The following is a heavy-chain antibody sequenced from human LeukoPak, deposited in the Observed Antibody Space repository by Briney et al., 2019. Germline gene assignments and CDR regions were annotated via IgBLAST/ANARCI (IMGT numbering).Heavy chain of an antibody. D-gene: IGHD6-19*01. CDR3: AIGLYSSGWYCDY. CDR2: ISYDGSNK. V-gene: IGHV3-30-3*01. J-gene: IGHJ4*02. Sequence: PGGSLRLSCAASGFTFSSYAMHWVRQAPGKGLEWVAVISYDGSNKYYADSVKGRFTISRDNSKNTLYLQMNSLRAEDTAVYYCAIGLYSSGWYCDYWGQGTLVIVSS. CDR1: GFTFSSYA.